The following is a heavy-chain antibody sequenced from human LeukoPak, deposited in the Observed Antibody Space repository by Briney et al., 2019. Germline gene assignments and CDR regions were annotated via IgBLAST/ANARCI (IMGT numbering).Heavy chain of an antibody. CDR1: GFTFDDYA. V-gene: IGHV3-9*01. D-gene: IGHD2-15*01. Sequence: PGGSLRLSCAASGFTFDDYAMHWVQQAPGKGLEWVSGISWNSGSIGYADSVKGRFTISRDNAKNSLYLQMNSLRAEDTALYYCAKAPHRYCSGGSCYGYFDYWGQGTLVTVSS. CDR3: AKAPHRYCSGGSCYGYFDY. J-gene: IGHJ4*02. CDR2: ISWNSGSI.